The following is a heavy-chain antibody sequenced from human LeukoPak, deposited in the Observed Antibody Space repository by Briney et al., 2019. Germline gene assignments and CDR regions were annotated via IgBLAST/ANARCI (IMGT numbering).Heavy chain of an antibody. CDR2: IYTSGST. CDR3: APPPYYYETNGYSVA. D-gene: IGHD3-22*01. CDR1: GGSISSYY. J-gene: IGHJ5*02. V-gene: IGHV4-4*07. Sequence: SETLSLTCSVSGGSISSYYWSWTRQPAGKGLEWIGRIYTSGSTNYNPSPKSRVTISVDTSKNQFSLKLSSVTAADTAVYYCAPPPYYYETNGYSVAWGQGTLVTVSS.